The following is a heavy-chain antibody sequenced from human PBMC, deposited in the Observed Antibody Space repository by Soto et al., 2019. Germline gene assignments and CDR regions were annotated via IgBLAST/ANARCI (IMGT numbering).Heavy chain of an antibody. D-gene: IGHD2-15*01. Sequence: EVQLLESGGGLVQPGGSLRLSCAASGFTFSSYAMSWVRQAPGKGLEWVSAISGSGGSTYYADSVKGRFTISRDNSKNTLYLQMSSLRAEDTAVYYCAKDGGYCSGGSCPLGFDYWGQGTLVTVSS. CDR3: AKDGGYCSGGSCPLGFDY. CDR2: ISGSGGST. V-gene: IGHV3-23*01. J-gene: IGHJ4*02. CDR1: GFTFSSYA.